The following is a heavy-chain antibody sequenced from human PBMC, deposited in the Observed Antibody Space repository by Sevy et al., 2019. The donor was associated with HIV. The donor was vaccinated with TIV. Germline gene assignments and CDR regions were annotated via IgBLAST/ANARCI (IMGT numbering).Heavy chain of an antibody. CDR1: GFSLSDYY. J-gene: IGHJ6*02. Sequence: GGSLRLSCAASGFSLSDYYMTWIRQAPGKGLQWISYIDSTGDTIYYADSVKGRFTISRDNAKNSLYLQMSSLRADDTAVYYCARDHVKDGDWVDYYYHAMDVWGRGTTVTVSS. CDR3: ARDHVKDGDWVDYYYHAMDV. D-gene: IGHD4-17*01. V-gene: IGHV3-11*01. CDR2: IDSTGDTI.